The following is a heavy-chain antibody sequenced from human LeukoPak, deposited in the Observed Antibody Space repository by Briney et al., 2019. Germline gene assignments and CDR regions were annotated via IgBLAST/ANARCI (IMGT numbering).Heavy chain of an antibody. D-gene: IGHD1-26*01. CDR2: ISAYNGNT. J-gene: IGHJ4*02. CDR1: GYTFTGYG. CDR3: ARDQDPRYSGSYFDY. Sequence: ASVKVSCKASGYTFTGYGISWVRQAPGQGLEWIGWISAYNGNTNYAQKLQGRVTMTTDTSTSTAYMELRSLRSDDTAVYYCARDQDPRYSGSYFDYWGQGTLVTVSS. V-gene: IGHV1-18*01.